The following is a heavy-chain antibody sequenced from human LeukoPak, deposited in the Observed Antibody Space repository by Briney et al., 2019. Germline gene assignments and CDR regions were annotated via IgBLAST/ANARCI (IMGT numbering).Heavy chain of an antibody. V-gene: IGHV6-1*01. D-gene: IGHD6-19*01. CDR1: GDSVSSNSAA. CDR3: ARDGIAVAGTPMDV. J-gene: IGHJ6*03. Sequence: SQTLSLTCAISGDSVSSNSAAWNWNRPSPARGLEWLGKTYYRSKWYNDYAVSVKSRITINPDTSKNQFSLQLNSVTPEDTAVYYCARDGIAVAGTPMDVWGKGTTVTVSS. CDR2: TYYRSKWYN.